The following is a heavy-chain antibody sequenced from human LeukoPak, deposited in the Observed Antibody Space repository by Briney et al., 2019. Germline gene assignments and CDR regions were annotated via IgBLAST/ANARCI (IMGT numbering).Heavy chain of an antibody. V-gene: IGHV4-34*01. CDR1: GGSFSGYY. J-gene: IGHJ4*02. Sequence: PSETLSLTCAVYGGSFSGYYWSWIRQPPGKGLEWIGEINHSGSTNYNPSLKSRVTISVDTSKNQFSLKLSSVTAAGTAVYYCAVEVTHTFSFDYWGQGTLVTVSS. CDR2: INHSGST. CDR3: AVEVTHTFSFDY. D-gene: IGHD2-21*02.